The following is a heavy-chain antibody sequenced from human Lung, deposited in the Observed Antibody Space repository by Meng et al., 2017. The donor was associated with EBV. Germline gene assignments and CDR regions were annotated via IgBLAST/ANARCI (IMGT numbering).Heavy chain of an antibody. CDR3: ARASYGSGSPLGESWFDP. CDR2: IHDSGST. J-gene: IGHJ5*02. D-gene: IGHD3-10*01. V-gene: IGHV4-31*03. Sequence: QLQGAGPGPVKPLQTLSLTCTVSCSSISSGGYYWSWIRQHPGKGLEWIGYIHDSGSTYYNPSLKSRVTISADTSKNQFSLKLSSVTAADTAVYYCARASYGSGSPLGESWFDPWGQGTLVTVSS. CDR1: CSSISSGGYY.